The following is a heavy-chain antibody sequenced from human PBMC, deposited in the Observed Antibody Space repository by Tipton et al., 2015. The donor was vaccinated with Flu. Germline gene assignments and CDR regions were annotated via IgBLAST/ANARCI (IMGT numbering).Heavy chain of an antibody. D-gene: IGHD1-1*01. Sequence: LRLSCTVSGGSISSGSYYWSWIRQPAGKGLEWIGSIRYGGSSYYTPSLKSRVTISLDMSKDQFSLKLASVTAADTAVYYCARVWSSFVATASLDYWGRGTLVTVSS. J-gene: IGHJ4*02. CDR2: IRYGGSS. CDR1: GGSISSGSYY. CDR3: ARVWSSFVATASLDY. V-gene: IGHV4-39*07.